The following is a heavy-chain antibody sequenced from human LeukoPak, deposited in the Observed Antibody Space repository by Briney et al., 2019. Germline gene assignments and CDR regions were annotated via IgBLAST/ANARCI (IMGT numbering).Heavy chain of an antibody. CDR1: GFTFDNCA. J-gene: IGHJ4*02. D-gene: IGHD1-26*01. Sequence: GKSLRLSCAASGFTFDNCAMNWVRQSPGKSLEWVSGISGSSGSTHYADSVKGRFTVSRDNSKNTLYLQMDSLRPEDTAVYYCTKEALSIVLYGFDFWGQGTLVTVSS. CDR3: TKEALSIVLYGFDF. CDR2: ISGSSGST. V-gene: IGHV3-23*01.